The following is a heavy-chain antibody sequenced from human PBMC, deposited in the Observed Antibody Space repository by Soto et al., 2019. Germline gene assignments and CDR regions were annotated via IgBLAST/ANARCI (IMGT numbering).Heavy chain of an antibody. CDR2: VYSGGIT. CDR1: GLTGSANC. CDR3: PTVSCSSTTSYGTAY. J-gene: IGHJ4*01. Sequence: GGSLRLSCAVSGLTGSANCMSWVRQAPGKGLEWVSVVYSGGITNYADSVKGRFTISRDNSKNTLYLQLNSLRAEDTAFFSFPTVSCSSTTSYGTAYWGHGSPVPVSS. V-gene: IGHV3-66*01. D-gene: IGHD2-2*01.